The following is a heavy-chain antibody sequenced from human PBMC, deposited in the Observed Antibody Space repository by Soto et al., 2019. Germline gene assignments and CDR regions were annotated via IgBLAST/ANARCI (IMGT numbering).Heavy chain of an antibody. Sequence: SETLSLTCTVSGGSISSSSYYWGWIRQPPGKGLEWIGSIYYSGSTYYNPSLKSRVTISVDTSKNQFSLKLSSVTAADTAVYYCASDAVVAATHRYYYYYGMDVWGQGTTVTVSS. CDR1: GGSISSSSYY. J-gene: IGHJ6*02. CDR3: ASDAVVAATHRYYYYYGMDV. V-gene: IGHV4-39*01. CDR2: IYYSGST. D-gene: IGHD2-15*01.